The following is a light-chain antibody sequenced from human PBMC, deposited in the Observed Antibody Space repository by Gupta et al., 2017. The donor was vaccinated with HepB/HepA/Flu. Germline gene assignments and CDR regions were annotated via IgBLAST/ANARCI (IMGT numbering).Light chain of an antibody. J-gene: IGKJ1*01. Sequence: DIQMTQSPSTLSASVGDRFTITCRASQSISVWLAWYQQKPGKAPNLLIYKASSVQSGVPSRFSGSASGTEFTLTISILHPEDFASYYFQQYNSYPWTFGQGTKVEIK. CDR3: QQYNSYPWT. CDR1: QSISVW. CDR2: KAS. V-gene: IGKV1-5*03.